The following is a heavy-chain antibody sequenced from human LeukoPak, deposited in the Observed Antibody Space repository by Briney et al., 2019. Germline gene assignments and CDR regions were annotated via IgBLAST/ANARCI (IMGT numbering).Heavy chain of an antibody. V-gene: IGHV3-23*01. CDR3: ARDPDSSSWYGTFGY. J-gene: IGHJ4*02. D-gene: IGHD6-13*01. CDR2: ISGSGDTT. Sequence: PGGSLRLSCAASGFTFSSYAMNWVRQAPGKGLEWLSAISGSGDTTYYADSVRGRFTISRDNSKNTLYLQMNGLRAEDTAVYYCARDPDSSSWYGTFGYWGQGILVAVSS. CDR1: GFTFSSYA.